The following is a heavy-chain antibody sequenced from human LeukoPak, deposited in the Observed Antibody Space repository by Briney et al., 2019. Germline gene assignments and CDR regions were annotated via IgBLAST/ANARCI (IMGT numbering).Heavy chain of an antibody. J-gene: IGHJ4*02. D-gene: IGHD3-22*01. CDR3: ARGEEYYYDSSGYLDY. CDR1: GYTFTSYY. Sequence: ASVKVSCKASGYTFTSYYIHWVRQAPGQGLEWMGIINPSGGSTSYAQKFQGRVTMTRDTSTSTVYMELSSLRSEDTAVYFCARGEEYYYDSSGYLDYWGQGTLVTVSS. V-gene: IGHV1-46*01. CDR2: INPSGGST.